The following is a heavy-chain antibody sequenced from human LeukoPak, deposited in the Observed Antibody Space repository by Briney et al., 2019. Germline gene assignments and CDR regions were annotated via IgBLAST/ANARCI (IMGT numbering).Heavy chain of an antibody. V-gene: IGHV3-30*02. D-gene: IGHD3-10*01. CDR3: AKGHPMVRGVIKDAFDI. J-gene: IGHJ3*02. Sequence: PGGSLRLSCAASGFTFSSYGMHWVRQAPGKGLEWVAVIWYDGSNKYYADSVKGRFTISRDNSKNTLYLQMNSLRAEDTAVYYCAKGHPMVRGVIKDAFDIWGQGTMVTVSS. CDR2: IWYDGSNK. CDR1: GFTFSSYG.